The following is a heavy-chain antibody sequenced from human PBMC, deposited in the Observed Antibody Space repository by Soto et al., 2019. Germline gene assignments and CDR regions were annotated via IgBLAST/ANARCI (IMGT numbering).Heavy chain of an antibody. CDR2: ISGSGGST. CDR3: AKGILYDRRHAPYGMDV. V-gene: IGHV3-23*01. D-gene: IGHD2-8*01. Sequence: GGSLRLSCAASGFTFSSYAMSWVRQAPGKGLEWVSAISGSGGSTYYADSVKGRFTISRDNSKNTLYLQMNSLRAEDTAVYYCAKGILYDRRHAPYGMDVWGQGTTVTVSS. J-gene: IGHJ6*02. CDR1: GFTFSSYA.